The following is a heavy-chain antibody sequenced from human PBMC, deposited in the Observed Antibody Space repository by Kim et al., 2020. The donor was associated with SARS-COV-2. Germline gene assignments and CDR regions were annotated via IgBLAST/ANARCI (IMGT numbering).Heavy chain of an antibody. CDR2: IYPGDSAT. CDR1: GYSFTNNW. J-gene: IGHJ4*02. CDR3: ARRYCFSDTCSGHLDYFDY. D-gene: IGHD2-15*01. V-gene: IGHV5-51*01. Sequence: GESLKISCKGSGYSFTNNWIGWVRQMPGKGLEWMGMIYPGDSATRYSPSFQGQVTMSSDKSITTAYLWWSSLKASDTAIYYCARRYCFSDTCSGHLDYFDYWGQGTLVTVSS.